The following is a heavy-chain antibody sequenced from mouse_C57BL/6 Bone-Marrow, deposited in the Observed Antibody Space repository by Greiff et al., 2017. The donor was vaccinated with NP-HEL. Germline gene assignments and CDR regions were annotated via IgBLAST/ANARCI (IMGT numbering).Heavy chain of an antibody. CDR2: INPYNGGT. V-gene: IGHV1-19*01. D-gene: IGHD3-2*01. Sequence: VQLQQSGPVLVKPGASVKMSCKASGYTFTDYYMNWVKQSHGKSLEWIGVINPYNGGTSYNQKFKGKATLTVDKSSSTAYMELNSLTSEDSAVYYCARRQLMYAMDYWGQGTSVTVSS. CDR3: ARRQLMYAMDY. J-gene: IGHJ4*01. CDR1: GYTFTDYY.